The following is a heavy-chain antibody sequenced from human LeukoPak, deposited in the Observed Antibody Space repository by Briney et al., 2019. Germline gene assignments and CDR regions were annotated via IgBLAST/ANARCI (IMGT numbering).Heavy chain of an antibody. CDR2: ISAYNGNT. D-gene: IGHD3-22*01. Sequence: ASVKVSCKASGYTFTSYGISWVRQAPGQGLEWMGWISAYNGNTNYAQRLQGRVTMTTDTSTSTAYMELRSLRSDDTAVYYCARVATMIVVVSTETTHFDYWGQGTLVTVSS. V-gene: IGHV1-18*01. CDR1: GYTFTSYG. CDR3: ARVATMIVVVSTETTHFDY. J-gene: IGHJ4*02.